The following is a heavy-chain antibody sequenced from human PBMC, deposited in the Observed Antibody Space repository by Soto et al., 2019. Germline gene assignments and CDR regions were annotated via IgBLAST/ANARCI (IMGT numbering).Heavy chain of an antibody. Sequence: EVQLVESGGGLVKPGGSLRLSCAASGFTFSSYSMNWVRQAPGKGLEWVSSISSSSSYIYYADSVKGRFTISRDNAKNSLYLQMNSLGGEDTAVYYCAIWGGGYYYGMDVWGQGTTVTVSS. CDR2: ISSSSSYI. CDR3: AIWGGGYYYGMDV. CDR1: GFTFSSYS. V-gene: IGHV3-21*01. J-gene: IGHJ6*02. D-gene: IGHD3-16*01.